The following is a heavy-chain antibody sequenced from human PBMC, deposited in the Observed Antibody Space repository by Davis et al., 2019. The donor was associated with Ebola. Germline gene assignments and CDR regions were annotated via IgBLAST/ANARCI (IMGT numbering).Heavy chain of an antibody. CDR3: ASGEFVDF. Sequence: ASVKVSCKASGYTFIGYFMHWVRQAPGHGLDWMGIVNPSGVRTGYAQELQGRVTMTTDRSTSTAYMELSSLKSDDTAMYYCASGEFVDFWGQGTLVTVSS. CDR2: VNPSGVRT. CDR1: GYTFIGYF. J-gene: IGHJ4*02. V-gene: IGHV1-46*01. D-gene: IGHD3-10*01.